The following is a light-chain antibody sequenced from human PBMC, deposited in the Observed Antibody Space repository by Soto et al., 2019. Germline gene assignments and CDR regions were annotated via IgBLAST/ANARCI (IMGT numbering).Light chain of an antibody. CDR2: KDS. Sequence: SYELPQPPSVSVSPGQTARITCSGDALPKQYAYWYQQKPGQAPVLVIYKDSERPSGIPERFSGSSSGTTATLTISGVQAEDEADYYCQSADSSGTYYVFGTGTKVTVL. CDR1: ALPKQY. J-gene: IGLJ1*01. V-gene: IGLV3-25*03. CDR3: QSADSSGTYYV.